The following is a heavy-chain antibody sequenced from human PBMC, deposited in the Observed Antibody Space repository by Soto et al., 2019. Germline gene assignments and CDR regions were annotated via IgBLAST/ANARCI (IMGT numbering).Heavy chain of an antibody. CDR1: GFTFSSYS. CDR2: ISSSSSYI. V-gene: IGHV3-21*01. D-gene: IGHD2-15*01. Sequence: GGSLRLSCAASGFTFSSYSMNWVRQAPGKGLEWVSSISSSSSYIYYADSVKGRFTISRDNAKNSLYLQMNSLRAEDTAVYYCARARGYCSGGSCYVYYGMDVWGQGTTVTVSS. CDR3: ARARGYCSGGSCYVYYGMDV. J-gene: IGHJ6*02.